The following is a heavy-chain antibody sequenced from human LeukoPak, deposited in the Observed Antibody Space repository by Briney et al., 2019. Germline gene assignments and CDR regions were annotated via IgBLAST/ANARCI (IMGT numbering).Heavy chain of an antibody. D-gene: IGHD5-18*01. CDR1: GGSFSGYY. CDR2: IYYSGST. CDR3: ARDIQTDWFDP. Sequence: SETLSLTCTVSGGSFSGYYWSWIRQPPGKGLEWIGYIYYSGSTNYNPSLKSRVTISVDTSKNQFSLKLSSVTAADTAVYYCARDIQTDWFDPWGQGTLVTVSS. J-gene: IGHJ5*02. V-gene: IGHV4-59*01.